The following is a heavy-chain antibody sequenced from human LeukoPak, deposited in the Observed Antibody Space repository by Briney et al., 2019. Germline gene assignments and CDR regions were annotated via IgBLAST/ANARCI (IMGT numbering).Heavy chain of an antibody. CDR1: GGSIRSSSYY. J-gene: IGHJ5*02. CDR3: ARSVPAAIFPRGWFDP. V-gene: IGHV4-39*07. D-gene: IGHD2-2*01. Sequence: SETLSLTCTVSGGSIRSSSYYWGWIRQPPGTGLEWIGSIHSTGSTFYNPSLRSRFTISLEASHNQFSLRLSSVTAADTAIFYCARSVPAAIFPRGWFDPWGQGILVTVSS. CDR2: IHSTGST.